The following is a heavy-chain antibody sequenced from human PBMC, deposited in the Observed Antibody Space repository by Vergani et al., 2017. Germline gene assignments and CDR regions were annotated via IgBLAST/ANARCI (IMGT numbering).Heavy chain of an antibody. D-gene: IGHD3-3*01. CDR1: GFTFSSYW. CDR2: IKQDGSEK. CDR3: ARGTIFGVVMNDDWYFDL. Sequence: EVQLVESGGGLVQPGGSLRLSCAASGFTFSSYWVSWVRQAPGKGLEWVANIKQDGSEKYYVDSVKGRFTISRDNAKNSLYLQMNSLRAEDTAVYYCARGTIFGVVMNDDWYFDLWGRGTLVTVSS. J-gene: IGHJ2*01. V-gene: IGHV3-7*03.